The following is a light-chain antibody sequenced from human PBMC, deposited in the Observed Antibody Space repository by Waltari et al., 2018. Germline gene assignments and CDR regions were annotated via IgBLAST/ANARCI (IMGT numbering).Light chain of an antibody. Sequence: ETVMTQSPVTLSVSPGERATLSCRASQTISSNLAWYQQKPGQAPRHLIYGASTRATGIPARFSGSGSGTEFTLTISSLQSEDFAVYYCQQYNNWPPGTFGPGTKVEIK. CDR1: QTISSN. CDR2: GAS. J-gene: IGKJ1*01. CDR3: QQYNNWPPGT. V-gene: IGKV3-15*01.